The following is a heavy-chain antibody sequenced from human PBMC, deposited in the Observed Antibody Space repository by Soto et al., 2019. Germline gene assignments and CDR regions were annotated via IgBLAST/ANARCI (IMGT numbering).Heavy chain of an antibody. D-gene: IGHD1-7*01. Sequence: TLSLNSTVSVASFNTGDYYWSYIRQSPGKGLEWLGYIFYSGDTYYNPSLKSRATISLNTSRNQISLTLTSVTDADTAVYFCVGTGTTDDFWGQGTLVTVSS. J-gene: IGHJ1*01. CDR2: IFYSGDT. CDR3: VGTGTTDDF. V-gene: IGHV4-30-4*01. CDR1: VASFNTGDYY.